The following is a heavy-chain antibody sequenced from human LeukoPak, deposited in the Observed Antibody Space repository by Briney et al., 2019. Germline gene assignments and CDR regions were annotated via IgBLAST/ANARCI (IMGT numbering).Heavy chain of an antibody. CDR2: ISSSGSTI. CDR1: GFTFSSYE. CDR3: ARGERRGMNYYYYYMDV. Sequence: GGSLRLSCAASGFTFSSYEMNWVRQAPGKGLEWVSYISSSGSTIYYADSVKGRFTISRDNAKNSLYLQMNSLRAEDTAVYYCARGERRGMNYYYYYMDVWGKGTTVTISS. V-gene: IGHV3-48*03. D-gene: IGHD1-1*01. J-gene: IGHJ6*03.